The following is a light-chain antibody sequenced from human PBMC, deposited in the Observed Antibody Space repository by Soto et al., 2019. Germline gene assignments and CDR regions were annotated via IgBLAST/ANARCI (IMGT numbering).Light chain of an antibody. CDR1: QSISSY. J-gene: IGKJ5*01. CDR2: AAS. V-gene: IGKV1-39*01. CDR3: QQGYSTPIT. Sequence: DIQMPQSPSSLSASVGDRVTITCRASQSISSYLHWYQQKPGRAPNLLIYAASTLQSGVPSRFSGSGSGTDFTLTISSLQPEDFATYYCQQGYSTPITFGQGTRLEIK.